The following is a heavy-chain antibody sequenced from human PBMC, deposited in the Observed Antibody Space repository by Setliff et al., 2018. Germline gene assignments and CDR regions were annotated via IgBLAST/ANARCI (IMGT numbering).Heavy chain of an antibody. J-gene: IGHJ5*02. Sequence: PSETLSLTCTVSGGSISTSSYYWGWIRQPPGKGLEWIGSIYYSGSPYYNPSLKSRVTISVDTSKKQFSLKLSSVTAADTAVYYCARAGFELGQYNWFDPWGQGTLVTVSS. V-gene: IGHV4-39*07. D-gene: IGHD3-3*02. CDR2: IYYSGSP. CDR1: GGSISTSSYY. CDR3: ARAGFELGQYNWFDP.